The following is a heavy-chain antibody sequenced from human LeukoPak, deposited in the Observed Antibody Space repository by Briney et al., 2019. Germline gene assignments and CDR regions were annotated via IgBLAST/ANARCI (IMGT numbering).Heavy chain of an antibody. Sequence: ASVKVSCKASGYTFTSHDINWVRQATGQGLEWMGWMNPNSGNTGYVQKFQGRVTMTRNTSISTAYMELSRLRSDDTAVYYCARDSGSRLMDVWGQGTTVTVSS. V-gene: IGHV1-8*01. CDR2: MNPNSGNT. D-gene: IGHD1-26*01. CDR3: ARDSGSRLMDV. J-gene: IGHJ6*02. CDR1: GYTFTSHD.